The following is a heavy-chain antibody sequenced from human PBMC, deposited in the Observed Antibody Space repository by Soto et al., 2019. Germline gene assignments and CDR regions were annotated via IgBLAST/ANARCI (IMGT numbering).Heavy chain of an antibody. J-gene: IGHJ5*02. V-gene: IGHV4-31*03. CDR3: ARAMSSSTSPRFDP. Sequence: SETLSLTCTVSGGSISSGGYYWSWIRQHPGKGLEWIGYIYYSGSTYYNPSLKSRVTISVDTSKNQFSLKLSSVTAADTAVYYCARAMSSSTSPRFDPWGQGTLVTVSS. CDR2: IYYSGST. D-gene: IGHD2-2*01. CDR1: GGSISSGGYY.